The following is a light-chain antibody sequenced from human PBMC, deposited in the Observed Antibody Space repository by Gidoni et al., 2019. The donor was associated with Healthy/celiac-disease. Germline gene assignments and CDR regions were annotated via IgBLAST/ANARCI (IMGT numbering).Light chain of an antibody. CDR1: SSDVGGYNY. Sequence: QSALTQPAPVSGSPGQSIPISCTGTSSDVGGYNYVSWYQQHPGKAPKLMIYDVSNRPSGVSNRFSGSKSGNTASLTISGLQAEDEADYYCSSYTSSSTLGGVFGTGTKVTVL. J-gene: IGLJ1*01. V-gene: IGLV2-14*03. CDR3: SSYTSSSTLGGV. CDR2: DVS.